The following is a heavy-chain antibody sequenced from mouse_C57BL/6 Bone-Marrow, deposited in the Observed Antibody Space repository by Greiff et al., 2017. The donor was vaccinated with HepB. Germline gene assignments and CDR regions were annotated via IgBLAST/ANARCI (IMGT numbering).Heavy chain of an antibody. V-gene: IGHV1-82*01. CDR3: ARSDGDY. CDR2: IYPGDGDT. J-gene: IGHJ2*01. Sequence: VQLQQSGPELVKPGASVKISCKASGYAFSSSWMNWVKQRPGKGLEWIGRIYPGDGDTNYNGKFKGKATLTADTSSSTAYMQLSSLTSEDSAVYFCARSDGDYWGQGTTLTVSS. CDR1: GYAFSSSW. D-gene: IGHD1-2*01.